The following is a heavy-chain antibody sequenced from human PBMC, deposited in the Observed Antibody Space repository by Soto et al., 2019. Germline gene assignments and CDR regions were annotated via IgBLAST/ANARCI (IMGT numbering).Heavy chain of an antibody. CDR2: ISGSGGST. CDR3: AKGIVVVVAASPLDY. J-gene: IGHJ4*02. D-gene: IGHD2-15*01. CDR1: GFTSSSYA. V-gene: IGHV3-23*01. Sequence: PGGSLRLSCAASGFTSSSYAMSWVRQAPGKGLEWVSAISGSGGSTYYADSVKGRFTISRDNSKNTLYLQMNSLRAEDTAVYYCAKGIVVVVAASPLDYWGQGTLVTVSS.